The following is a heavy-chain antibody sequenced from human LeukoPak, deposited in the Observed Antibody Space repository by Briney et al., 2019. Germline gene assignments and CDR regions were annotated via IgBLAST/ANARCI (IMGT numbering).Heavy chain of an antibody. J-gene: IGHJ6*02. CDR3: AREEYYYDSSGYYSPYGMDV. CDR1: GGSISSGGYY. V-gene: IGHV4-31*03. Sequence: XQTLSLTCTVSGGSISSGGYYWSWVRQHPGRGGEWVGYIYYSGSTYYNPSLKSRVTISVDTSKNQFSLKLSSVTAADTAVYYCAREEYYYDSSGYYSPYGMDVWGQGTTVTVSS. D-gene: IGHD3-22*01. CDR2: IYYSGST.